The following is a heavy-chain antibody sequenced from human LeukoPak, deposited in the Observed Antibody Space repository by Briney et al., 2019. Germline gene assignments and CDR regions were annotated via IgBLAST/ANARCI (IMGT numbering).Heavy chain of an antibody. Sequence: GGSLRLSCAASEFTLSGHAVSWVRQAPGKGLEWVSGISGSGDSTYYADSVKGRFTISRDNSKNTLYVQMNSLRDGDTAIYYCATSVVIAVAGLFETWGQGTLVTVSS. CDR2: ISGSGDST. J-gene: IGHJ4*02. D-gene: IGHD6-19*01. CDR3: ATSVVIAVAGLFET. CDR1: EFTLSGHA. V-gene: IGHV3-23*01.